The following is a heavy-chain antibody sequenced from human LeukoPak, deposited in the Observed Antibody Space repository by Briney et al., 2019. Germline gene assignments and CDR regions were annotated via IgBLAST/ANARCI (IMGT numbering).Heavy chain of an antibody. V-gene: IGHV4-59*01. CDR3: ATSYSSGWYSLDY. D-gene: IGHD6-19*01. J-gene: IGHJ4*02. CDR2: IYYSGST. Sequence: PSETLSLTCSVSGVSISSYYWSWLRQPPGKGLEWIAYIYYSGSTNYNPSLKSRVTISIDTSKNQFSLKVSSVTAADTAVYYCATSYSSGWYSLDYWGQGTLVTVSS. CDR1: GVSISSYY.